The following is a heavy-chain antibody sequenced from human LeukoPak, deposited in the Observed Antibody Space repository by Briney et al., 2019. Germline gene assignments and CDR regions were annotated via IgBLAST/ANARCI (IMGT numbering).Heavy chain of an antibody. D-gene: IGHD3-22*01. Sequence: GGSLTLSCAASGFTFSSYAMSWVRQAPGKGLEWVAAISASGGSTYYADTVKGRFTISRDNSKNTLYLQMNSLRAEDTAVYYCAKDSHSSGYIWGQGTLVPVSS. V-gene: IGHV3-23*01. CDR1: GFTFSSYA. J-gene: IGHJ4*02. CDR2: ISASGGST. CDR3: AKDSHSSGYI.